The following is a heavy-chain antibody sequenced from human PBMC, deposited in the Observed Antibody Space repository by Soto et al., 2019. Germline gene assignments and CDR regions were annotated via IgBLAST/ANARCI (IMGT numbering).Heavy chain of an antibody. J-gene: IGHJ4*02. V-gene: IGHV3-7*01. Sequence: PGGSLRLSCAASGFTFNNFWMSWVRQAPGKGLEWVANIKPDGSEKHYVDSAEGRFTISRDNAKNSLYLQMTSLRAEDTAVYYCARDPYSSGSSAWGPYFDYWGQGTLVTVSS. CDR2: IKPDGSEK. D-gene: IGHD6-25*01. CDR3: ARDPYSSGSSAWGPYFDY. CDR1: GFTFNNFW.